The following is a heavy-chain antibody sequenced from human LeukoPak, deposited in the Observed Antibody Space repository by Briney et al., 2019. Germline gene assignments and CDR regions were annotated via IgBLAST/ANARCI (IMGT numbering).Heavy chain of an antibody. CDR3: AKGIGYGGMDI. CDR2: ISYDGHNE. CDR1: GFTFSGYG. J-gene: IGHJ6*02. V-gene: IGHV3-30*18. D-gene: IGHD5-12*01. Sequence: GGSLRLSCAASGFTFSGYGMHWVRQAPGKGLEWVAVISYDGHNEYYADSVKGRFTISRDNSKNTVLLQMNSLRVEDTAVYYCAKGIGYGGMDIWGQGTTLIVSS.